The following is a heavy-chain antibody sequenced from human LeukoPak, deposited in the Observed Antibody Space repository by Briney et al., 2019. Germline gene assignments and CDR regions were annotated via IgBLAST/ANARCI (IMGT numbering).Heavy chain of an antibody. D-gene: IGHD6-6*01. CDR3: ATPGVAARDC. V-gene: IGHV3-21*01. CDR1: GFSFSSYS. J-gene: IGHJ4*02. CDR2: ISSSSSYI. Sequence: GGSLRLSCAASGFSFSSYSMNWVRQAPGKGLEWVSSISSSSSYIYYADSVKGRFTISRDNAKNSLYLQMNSLRAEDTAVYYCATPGVAARDCWGQGTLVTVSS.